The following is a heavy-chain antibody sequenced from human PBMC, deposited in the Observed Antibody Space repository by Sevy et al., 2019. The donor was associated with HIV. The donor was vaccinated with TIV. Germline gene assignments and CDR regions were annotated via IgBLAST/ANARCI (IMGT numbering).Heavy chain of an antibody. D-gene: IGHD3-3*01. CDR1: GYIFSDYN. CDR3: VREDINAPRTLLSFDI. Sequence: ASVKVSCKTTGYIFSDYNMHWVRQAPGQGLEWMALINPNSGVTIYAHNFRGRVSVTRDTSMSTAYMELSGLTSDDTAAYYCVREDINAPRTLLSFDIWGQGTMVTVSS. CDR2: INPNSGVT. V-gene: IGHV1-2*06. J-gene: IGHJ3*02.